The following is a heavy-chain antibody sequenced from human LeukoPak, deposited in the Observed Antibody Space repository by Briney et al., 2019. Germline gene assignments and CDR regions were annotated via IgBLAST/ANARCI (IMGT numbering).Heavy chain of an antibody. J-gene: IGHJ6*02. Sequence: ASVKVSCKASGYTFTSYYTHWVRQAPGQGLEWMGIINPSGGSTSYAQKFQGRVTMTRDTSTSTVYMELSSLRSEDTAVYYCARDRVAGPVYYYYYGMDVWGQGTTVTVSS. CDR1: GYTFTSYY. CDR2: INPSGGST. CDR3: ARDRVAGPVYYYYYGMDV. V-gene: IGHV1-46*01. D-gene: IGHD6-19*01.